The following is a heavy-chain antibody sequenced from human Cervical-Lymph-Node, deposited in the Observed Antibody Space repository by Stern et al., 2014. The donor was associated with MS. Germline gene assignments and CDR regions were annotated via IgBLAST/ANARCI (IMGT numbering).Heavy chain of an antibody. Sequence: VQLVESGAQVKKPGASVKVSCKASGYPFTSYGITWVRQAPGQGLERVGWISVSKGDAHYAQTFEGRVTMTTDASTSTASMELRSLRSDDTAVYYCARGDRGWSSDYWGQGTLVTVSS. CDR3: ARGDRGWSSDY. CDR2: ISVSKGDA. J-gene: IGHJ4*02. CDR1: GYPFTSYG. D-gene: IGHD6-19*01. V-gene: IGHV1-18*01.